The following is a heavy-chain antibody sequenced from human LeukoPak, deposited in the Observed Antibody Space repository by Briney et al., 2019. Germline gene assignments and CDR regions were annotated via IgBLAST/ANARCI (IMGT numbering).Heavy chain of an antibody. CDR1: GYSISSGYY. Sequence: SETLSLTGTVSGYSISSGYYWGWIRQPPGKGLEWIGSIYHSGSTYYNPSLKSRVTISVGTSKNQFSLKLSSVTAADTAVYYCARDLRELLYYFDYWGQGTLVTVSS. CDR3: ARDLRELLYYFDY. V-gene: IGHV4-38-2*02. J-gene: IGHJ4*02. CDR2: IYHSGST. D-gene: IGHD1-26*01.